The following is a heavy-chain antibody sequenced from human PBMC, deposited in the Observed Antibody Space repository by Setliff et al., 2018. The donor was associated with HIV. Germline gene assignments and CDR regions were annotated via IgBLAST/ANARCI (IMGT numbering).Heavy chain of an antibody. Sequence: ASVKVSCKASGHTFSNYGISWVRQAPGQGLEWMGWISAYNGNTNYVQNFQGRVTITADESTSTAYMELSSLRSEDTAVYYCARLYYYGSGSYPWYFDYWGQGTLVTVSS. CDR3: ARLYYYGSGSYPWYFDY. D-gene: IGHD3-10*01. V-gene: IGHV1-18*01. CDR2: ISAYNGNT. J-gene: IGHJ4*02. CDR1: GHTFSNYG.